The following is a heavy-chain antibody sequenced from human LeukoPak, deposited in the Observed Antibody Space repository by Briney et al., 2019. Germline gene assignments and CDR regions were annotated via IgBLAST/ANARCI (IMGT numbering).Heavy chain of an antibody. D-gene: IGHD5-24*01. CDR3: ARGRDGYRDKYYFDY. CDR1: GGSISSGSYY. CDR2: IYTSGST. Sequence: PSQTLSLTCTVSGGSISSGSYYWSWIRQPAGKGLEWIGRIYTSGSTNYSPSLKSRVTISVDTSKNQFSLKLSSVTAADTAVYYCARGRDGYRDKYYFDYWGQGTLVTVSS. J-gene: IGHJ4*02. V-gene: IGHV4-61*02.